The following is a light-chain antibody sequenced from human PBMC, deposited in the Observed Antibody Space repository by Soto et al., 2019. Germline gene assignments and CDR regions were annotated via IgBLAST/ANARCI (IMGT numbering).Light chain of an antibody. J-gene: IGKJ1*01. CDR1: QDIWYY. V-gene: IGKV1-12*01. CDR2: GAT. Sequence: DIRMTQSPSSVSASVGDRVTITCRGSQDIWYYLAWYQQKPGQAPKLLIYGATNLQSGLPSRFRSGGYRTDLTFTITTLQPEDFTTYHCQQFSNFPPTFRQRTTVEI. CDR3: QQFSNFPPT.